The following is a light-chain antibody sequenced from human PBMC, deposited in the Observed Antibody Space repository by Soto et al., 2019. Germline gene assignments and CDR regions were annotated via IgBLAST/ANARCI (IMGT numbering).Light chain of an antibody. Sequence: QSVLTQPASVSGSPGQSITISCTGTSNDVSGYNYVSWYQQYPGKAPKLLIYEVTNRPSGVSYRFSGSKSDNTASLTISGLQPEDESDYYCASYTSSGTLVFGGGTKLTVL. CDR3: ASYTSSGTLV. CDR2: EVT. J-gene: IGLJ3*02. V-gene: IGLV2-14*03. CDR1: SNDVSGYNY.